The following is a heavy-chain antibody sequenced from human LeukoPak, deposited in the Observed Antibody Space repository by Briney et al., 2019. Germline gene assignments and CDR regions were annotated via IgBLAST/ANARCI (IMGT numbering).Heavy chain of an antibody. D-gene: IGHD6-19*01. CDR2: ISYDGSNK. CDR3: AKDRGAVAGTGGDGFDL. Sequence: PGGSLRLSCAASGFTFSSYGMHWVRQVPGKGLEWVAVISYDGSNKYYADSVKGRFTLSRDDSKNTLYLQMNSLRAEDTAVYYCAKDRGAVAGTGGDGFDLWGQGTMVTVSS. V-gene: IGHV3-30*18. J-gene: IGHJ3*01. CDR1: GFTFSSYG.